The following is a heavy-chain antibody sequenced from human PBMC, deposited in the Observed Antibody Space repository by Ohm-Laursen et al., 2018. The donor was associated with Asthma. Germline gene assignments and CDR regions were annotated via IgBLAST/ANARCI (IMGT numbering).Heavy chain of an antibody. D-gene: IGHD5-24*01. Sequence: SLRLSCTASGFTFSSYGMHWVRQAPGKGLEWVAVGGSYYDGGLKYYADSVNGRFTVSRGDAKNTLYLQMNSLRADDSAVYYCARGNLEGLQWGQGTLVTVSS. CDR2: SYYDGGLK. CDR1: GFTFSSYG. CDR3: ARGNLEGLQ. V-gene: IGHV3-33*08. J-gene: IGHJ4*02.